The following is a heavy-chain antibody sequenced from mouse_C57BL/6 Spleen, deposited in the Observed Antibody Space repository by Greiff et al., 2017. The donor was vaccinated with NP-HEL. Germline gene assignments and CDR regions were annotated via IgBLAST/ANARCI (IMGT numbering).Heavy chain of an antibody. CDR3: ARSVVAGGWYFDV. Sequence: EVQVVESGGGLVKPGGSLKLSCAASGFTFSSYAMSWVRQTPEKRLEWVATISDGGSYTYYPDNVKGRFTISRDNAKNNLYLQMSHLKSEDTAMDSCARSVVAGGWYFDVWGTGTTVTVSS. D-gene: IGHD1-1*01. CDR2: ISDGGSYT. J-gene: IGHJ1*03. V-gene: IGHV5-4*01. CDR1: GFTFSSYA.